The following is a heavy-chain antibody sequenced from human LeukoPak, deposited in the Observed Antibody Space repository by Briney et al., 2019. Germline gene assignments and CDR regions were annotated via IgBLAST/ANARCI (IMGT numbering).Heavy chain of an antibody. CDR3: ANRPLDY. V-gene: IGHV3-23*01. Sequence: PGGSETLFCAASGFSFSTYAMSWVRQAPGKGLEWVSAISATGGSTYYADSVKGRFTISRDNSKNTLYLQINTLRAEDTAVYYCANRPLDYWGQGTLVTVSS. CDR2: ISATGGST. J-gene: IGHJ4*02. CDR1: GFSFSTYA.